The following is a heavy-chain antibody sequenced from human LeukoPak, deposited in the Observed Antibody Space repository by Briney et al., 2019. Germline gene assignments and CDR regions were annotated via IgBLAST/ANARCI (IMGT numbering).Heavy chain of an antibody. J-gene: IGHJ4*02. Sequence: GGSLRLSCAASGFTFSSYAMHWVRQAPGKGLEWVAVISYDGSNKYYADSVKGRFTISRDNSKNTLYLQMNSLRAEDTAVYYCARGAWYSGSYERKDTLPTIFDYWGQGTLVTVSS. CDR3: ARGAWYSGSYERKDTLPTIFDY. CDR2: ISYDGSNK. V-gene: IGHV3-30*04. CDR1: GFTFSSYA. D-gene: IGHD1-26*01.